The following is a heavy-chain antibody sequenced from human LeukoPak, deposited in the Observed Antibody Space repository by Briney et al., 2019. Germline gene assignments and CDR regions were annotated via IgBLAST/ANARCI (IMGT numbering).Heavy chain of an antibody. CDR3: ARCHATLPDY. D-gene: IGHD2-15*01. CDR2: INHSGST. V-gene: IGHV4-34*01. Sequence: SETLSLTCAVYGGSFSGYYWSWIRQPPGKGLEWIGEINHSGSTNYYPSLKSRVTISVDTSKNQFSLKLSSVTAADTAVYYCARCHATLPDYWGQGTLVAVSS. J-gene: IGHJ4*02. CDR1: GGSFSGYY.